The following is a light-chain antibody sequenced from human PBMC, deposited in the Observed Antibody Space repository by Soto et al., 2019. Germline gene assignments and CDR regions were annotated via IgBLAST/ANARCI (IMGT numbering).Light chain of an antibody. CDR1: RSVSTW. CDR3: QPYHALPWP. CDR2: DAS. Sequence: DIQMTQSPSTLSASVGDRVTITCRASRSVSTWLAWYQQKTGKAPKLLIYDASSLEGGVPSRFSASGFGLEFTLTITSMRPDDFATYHCQPYHALPWPFGQGTKVEIK. V-gene: IGKV1-5*01. J-gene: IGKJ1*01.